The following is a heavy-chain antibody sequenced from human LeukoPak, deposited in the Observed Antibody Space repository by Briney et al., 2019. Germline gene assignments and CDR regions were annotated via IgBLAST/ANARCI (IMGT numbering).Heavy chain of an antibody. CDR1: GFTFSSYA. CDR3: AKNNDFDY. Sequence: PGGSLRLSCAASGFTFSSYAMSWVRQAPGKGLEWVSRISSSGISTFYADSVKGRFTISRDNSKNTLYLQMNSLRAEDTALYYRAKNNDFDYWGQGTLVTVSS. V-gene: IGHV3-23*01. D-gene: IGHD1-1*01. J-gene: IGHJ4*02. CDR2: ISSSGIST.